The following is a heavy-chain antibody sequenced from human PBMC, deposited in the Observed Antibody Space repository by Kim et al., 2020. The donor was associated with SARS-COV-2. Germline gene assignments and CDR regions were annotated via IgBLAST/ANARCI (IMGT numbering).Heavy chain of an antibody. CDR3: ARGGWQLVHDAFDI. J-gene: IGHJ3*02. Sequence: SVTGRFTISRDNSQNTLYLQMNSLRAEETAVYYCARGGWQLVHDAFDIWGQGTMVTVSS. V-gene: IGHV3-30*01. D-gene: IGHD6-13*01.